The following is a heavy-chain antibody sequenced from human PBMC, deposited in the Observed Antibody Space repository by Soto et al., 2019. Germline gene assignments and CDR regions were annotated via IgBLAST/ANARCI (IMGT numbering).Heavy chain of an antibody. CDR1: GFTFSSYG. V-gene: IGHV3-33*01. Sequence: GGSLRLSCAASGFTFSSYGMHWVRQAPGKGLEWVAVIWYDGSNKYYADSVKGRFTISRDNSKNTLYLQMNSLRAEDTAVYYCARSSREASTIFENYYGMDVWGQGTTVTVSS. CDR2: IWYDGSNK. J-gene: IGHJ6*02. CDR3: ARSSREASTIFENYYGMDV. D-gene: IGHD3-3*01.